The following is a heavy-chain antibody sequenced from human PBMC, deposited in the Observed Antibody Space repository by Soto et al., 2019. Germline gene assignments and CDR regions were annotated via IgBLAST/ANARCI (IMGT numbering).Heavy chain of an antibody. CDR3: ARLSVSGSQTFDY. CDR2: INIDGSSI. V-gene: IGHV3-74*01. CDR1: GFTFNDYW. J-gene: IGHJ4*02. Sequence: GGSLRLSCAASGFTFNDYWMHWVRQAPGKGLVWVSRINIDGSSITYADSVKGRFTISRDEAKSTLYLQMNSLRVEDTAVYFCARLSVSGSQTFDYWGQGALVTVSS. D-gene: IGHD6-19*01.